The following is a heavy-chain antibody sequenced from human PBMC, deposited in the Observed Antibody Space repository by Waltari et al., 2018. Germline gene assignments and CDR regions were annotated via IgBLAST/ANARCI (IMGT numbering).Heavy chain of an antibody. Sequence: QVQLVQSGAEVKKPGASVKVSCKASGYTFTGYYMHWVRQAPGQGLEWMGRINPNSGGTIYAQKFQGRVTMGRDTLISTAYMEVSRLRSDDTAVYYCARASITMVQGALGGLDPWGQGTLVTVSS. J-gene: IGHJ5*02. CDR3: ARASITMVQGALGGLDP. D-gene: IGHD3-10*01. CDR1: GYTFTGYY. CDR2: INPNSGGT. V-gene: IGHV1-2*06.